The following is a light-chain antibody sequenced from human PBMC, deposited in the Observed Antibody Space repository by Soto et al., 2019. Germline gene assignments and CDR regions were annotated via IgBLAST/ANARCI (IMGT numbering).Light chain of an antibody. Sequence: EIVFTQSPATLSSFPGYRVTVSCRASQYINTRLAWYQHRPGQAPRLLIYQTSIRAAGIPARFSASGSGTDFTLTISDVQPEDFALYYCHQRQSWPRTFGQGTKVDIK. CDR1: QYINTR. CDR3: HQRQSWPRT. V-gene: IGKV3-11*01. CDR2: QTS. J-gene: IGKJ1*01.